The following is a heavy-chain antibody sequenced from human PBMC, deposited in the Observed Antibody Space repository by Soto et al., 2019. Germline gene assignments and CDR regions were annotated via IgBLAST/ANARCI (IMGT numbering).Heavy chain of an antibody. CDR1: GFTFSSYG. V-gene: IGHV3-30*18. Sequence: GGSLRLSCAASGFTFSSYGMHWVRQAPGKGLEWVAVKSHDGSNEFYADSVKGRFTISRDNSKNTLYLQMNSLRAEDTAVYYCAKDRGPLYCSGGRCYYYGMDVWGQGTTVTVSS. CDR2: KSHDGSNE. D-gene: IGHD2-15*01. J-gene: IGHJ6*02. CDR3: AKDRGPLYCSGGRCYYYGMDV.